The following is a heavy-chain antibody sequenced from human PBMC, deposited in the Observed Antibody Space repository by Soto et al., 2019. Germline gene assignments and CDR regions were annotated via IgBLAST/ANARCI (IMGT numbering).Heavy chain of an antibody. CDR3: ASVGGVDDY. Sequence: QLQLQESGPGLVKPSETLSLTCTVSGGSISNNNYYWGWIRQPPGEGLEWIGNVYYSGSTYYNPSLKSRVTLSVDTSKNQFSLKLSSVTAADTAIYYCASVGGVDDYWGQGILVTVSS. CDR1: GGSISNNNYY. D-gene: IGHD3-3*01. J-gene: IGHJ4*02. CDR2: VYYSGST. V-gene: IGHV4-39*01.